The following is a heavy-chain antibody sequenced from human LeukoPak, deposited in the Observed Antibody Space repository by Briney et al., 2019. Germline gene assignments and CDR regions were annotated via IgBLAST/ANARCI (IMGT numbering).Heavy chain of an antibody. CDR3: ASQTPRRLPIAVADYFDY. CDR2: ISTSGSYI. CDR1: GFTFGSYS. Sequence: GGSLRLACAVSGFTFGSYSMNWVRQAPGKGLEWVSFISTSGSYIYYADAVKGRFTISRDNAKNSLYLQMNSLRAEDTAVYYCASQTPRRLPIAVADYFDYWGQGTLVTVSS. J-gene: IGHJ4*02. V-gene: IGHV3-21*01. D-gene: IGHD6-19*01.